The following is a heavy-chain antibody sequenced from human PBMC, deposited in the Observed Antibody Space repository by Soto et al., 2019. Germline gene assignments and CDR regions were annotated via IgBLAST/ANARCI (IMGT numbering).Heavy chain of an antibody. CDR1: GGNPSNSA. J-gene: IGHJ6*02. CDR3: AGGRIVVAGSSAFYSMDV. V-gene: IGHV1-69*01. Sequence: QVHLLLQSGAEVKKPGSSVKVACKAAGGNPSNSAISWVRQAPGQGLEWMGGIIPVFGIISHAQNFQGRVTTTADESTSTAYMELSSLRSEDTAVYSWAGGRIVVAGSSAFYSMDVWGQGTTFTVSS. D-gene: IGHD6-19*01. CDR2: IIPVFGII.